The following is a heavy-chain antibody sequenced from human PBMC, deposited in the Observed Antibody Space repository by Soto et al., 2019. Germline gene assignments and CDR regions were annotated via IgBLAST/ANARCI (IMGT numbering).Heavy chain of an antibody. CDR1: GFTFSSYG. CDR2: ISYDGSNK. Sequence: PVGSLRLSCAASGFTFSSYGMHWVRQAPGKGLEWVAVISYDGSNKYYADSVKGRFTISRDNSKNTLYLQMNSLRAEDTAVYYCAKDRHSSGWYLEYWGQGTLVTVSS. CDR3: AKDRHSSGWYLEY. D-gene: IGHD6-19*01. V-gene: IGHV3-30*18. J-gene: IGHJ4*02.